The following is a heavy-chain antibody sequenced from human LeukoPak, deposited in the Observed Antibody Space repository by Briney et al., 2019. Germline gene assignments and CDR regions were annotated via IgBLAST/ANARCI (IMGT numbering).Heavy chain of an antibody. CDR2: INHSGST. CDR1: GGSFSGYY. D-gene: IGHD1-14*01. CDR3: ARVNRAYYYYYYGMDV. J-gene: IGHJ6*04. V-gene: IGHV4-34*01. Sequence: PSGTLSLTCAVYGGSFSGYYWSWIRQPPGKGLEWIGEINHSGSTNYNPSLKSRVTISVDTSKNQFSLKLSSVTAADTAVYYCARVNRAYYYYYYGMDVWGKGTTVTVSS.